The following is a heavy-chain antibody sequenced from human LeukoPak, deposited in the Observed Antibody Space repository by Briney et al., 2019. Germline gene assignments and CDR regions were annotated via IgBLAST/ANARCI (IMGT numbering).Heavy chain of an antibody. CDR2: ISYDGSNK. CDR1: GFTFSSYA. V-gene: IGHV3-30-3*01. CDR3: ARDNPYSSSWYTTTGNDAFDI. D-gene: IGHD6-13*01. J-gene: IGHJ3*02. Sequence: PGGSLRLSCAASGFTFSSYAMHWVRQAPGKGLEWVAVISYDGSNKYYADSVKGRFTISRDNSKNTLYLQMNSLRAEDTAVYYCARDNPYSSSWYTTTGNDAFDIWGQGTMVTVSS.